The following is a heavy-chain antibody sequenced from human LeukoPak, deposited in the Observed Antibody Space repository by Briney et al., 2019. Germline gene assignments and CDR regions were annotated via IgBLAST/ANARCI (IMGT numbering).Heavy chain of an antibody. V-gene: IGHV1-69*13. Sequence: ASVKVSCKASGGTFSSYAISWVRQAPGQGLEWMGGINPIFGTANYAQKFQGRVTITADESTSTAYMELSSLRSEDTAVYYCARESRVRSSWSGNWYFDLWGRGTLVTVSS. CDR2: INPIFGTA. D-gene: IGHD6-13*01. J-gene: IGHJ2*01. CDR3: ARESRVRSSWSGNWYFDL. CDR1: GGTFSSYA.